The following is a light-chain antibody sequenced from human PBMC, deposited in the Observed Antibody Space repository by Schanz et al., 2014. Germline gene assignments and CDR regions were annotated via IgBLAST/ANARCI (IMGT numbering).Light chain of an antibody. V-gene: IGLV1-40*01. J-gene: IGLJ3*02. CDR1: SSNIGAGYD. Sequence: QSVLTQPPSASGAPGQRVTISCTGSSSNIGAGYDVHWYQQHPGTAPKLLIYGNSDRPSGVPDRFSGSKSGTSASLAISGLQSEDEADYYCAAWDDSLNGWVFGGGTKLTVL. CDR3: AAWDDSLNGWV. CDR2: GNS.